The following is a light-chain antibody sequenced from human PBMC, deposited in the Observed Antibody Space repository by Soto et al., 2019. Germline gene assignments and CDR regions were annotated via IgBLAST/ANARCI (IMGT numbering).Light chain of an antibody. CDR3: ATWDGSLPAEV. J-gene: IGLJ2*01. CDR1: SSNIGAGYD. CDR2: ADT. V-gene: IGLV1-40*01. Sequence: QSVLTQPPSVSGAPGQRITISCTGSSSNIGAGYDVHWYRQLPGTAPKLLIFADTKRPSGVPDRFSGSKSGTSASLAITGLQTGDEADYYCATWDGSLPAEVFGGGTKLTVL.